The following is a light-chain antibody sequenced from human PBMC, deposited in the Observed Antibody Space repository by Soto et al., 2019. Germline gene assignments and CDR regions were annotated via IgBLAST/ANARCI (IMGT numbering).Light chain of an antibody. Sequence: EIGLTQSPGTLSLSPGERATLSCRASRSVSSSYLAWYQQKPGQAPRLLIYSASSRAIGIPDRFSGSGSGTDFTLTISRLEPEDFAVYYCQQYGSSPYTFGEGTKLEIK. J-gene: IGKJ2*01. CDR3: QQYGSSPYT. CDR1: RSVSSSY. V-gene: IGKV3-20*01. CDR2: SAS.